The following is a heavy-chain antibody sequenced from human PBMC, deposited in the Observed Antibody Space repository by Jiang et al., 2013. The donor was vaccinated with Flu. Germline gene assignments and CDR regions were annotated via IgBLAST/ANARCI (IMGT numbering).Heavy chain of an antibody. J-gene: IGHJ4*02. CDR3: ARAQKYSGFELPYFDY. D-gene: IGHD1-26*01. CDR2: IYYSGSA. CDR1: GGSISSDSYY. V-gene: IGHV4-39*07. Sequence: TCSVSGGSISSDSYYWGWIRQPPGKRLEWIGGIYYSGSAYYNPSLSSRVAMSVDTSKNQLSLKLNSMTAADTAVYYCARAQKYSGFELPYFDYWGQGILVTVSS.